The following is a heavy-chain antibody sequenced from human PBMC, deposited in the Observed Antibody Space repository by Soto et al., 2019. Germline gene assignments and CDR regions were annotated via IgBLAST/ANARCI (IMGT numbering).Heavy chain of an antibody. V-gene: IGHV5-51*01. CDR3: ARHKAVYPYYYYMDV. J-gene: IGHJ6*03. CDR2: IYPGGSNT. D-gene: IGHD6-19*01. CDR1: GYIFTNHW. Sequence: PGESLKISCQTSGYIFTNHWIGWVRQMPGKGLEFMGIIYPGGSNTRYSPSFQGQVTISADKSISTAYLQWSSLKASDTAIYYCARHKAVYPYYYYMDVWGKGTTVTVSS.